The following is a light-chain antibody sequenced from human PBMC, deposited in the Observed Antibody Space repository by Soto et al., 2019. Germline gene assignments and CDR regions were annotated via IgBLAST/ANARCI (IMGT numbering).Light chain of an antibody. J-gene: IGLJ1*01. CDR3: SSYTSSLYV. V-gene: IGLV2-14*01. CDR2: DVS. Sequence: LTQPASVSGSPGQSITISCTGTSSDVGGYNYVSWYQQHPGKAPKLMIYDVSNRPSGVSNRFSGSKSGNTASLTISGLQAEDEADYYCSSYTSSLYVFGTGTKVTVL. CDR1: SSDVGGYNY.